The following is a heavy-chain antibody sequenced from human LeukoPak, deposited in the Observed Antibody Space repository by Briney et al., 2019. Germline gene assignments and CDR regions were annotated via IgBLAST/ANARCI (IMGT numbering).Heavy chain of an antibody. V-gene: IGHV3-21*01. CDR3: ARTLYCGGDCYFFDY. D-gene: IGHD2-21*02. CDR1: GFTFSSYS. Sequence: GGSPRLSCAASGFTFSSYSMNWVRQAPGKGLEWVSSISSSSSYIYYADSVKGRFTISRDNAKNSLYLQMNSLRAEDTAVYYCARTLYCGGDCYFFDYWGQGTLVTVSS. CDR2: ISSSSSYI. J-gene: IGHJ4*02.